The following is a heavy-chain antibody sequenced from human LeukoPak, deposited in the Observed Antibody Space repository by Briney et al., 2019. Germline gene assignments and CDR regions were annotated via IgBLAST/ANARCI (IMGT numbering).Heavy chain of an antibody. Sequence: SETLSLTCTVSGGSISSYYWSWIRQPPGKGLEWIGYIYYSGSTNYNPSLKSRVTISVDTSKNQFSLKLSSVTAADTAVYYCARHEYGFGPTWYFDLWGRGTLVTVSS. CDR1: GGSISSYY. D-gene: IGHD3-10*01. CDR2: IYYSGST. V-gene: IGHV4-59*08. CDR3: ARHEYGFGPTWYFDL. J-gene: IGHJ2*01.